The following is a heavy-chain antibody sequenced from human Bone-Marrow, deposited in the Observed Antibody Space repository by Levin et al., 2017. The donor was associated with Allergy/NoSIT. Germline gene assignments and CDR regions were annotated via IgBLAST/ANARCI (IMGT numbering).Heavy chain of an antibody. J-gene: IGHJ4*02. CDR1: GDSISDFY. Sequence: SETLSLTCTVSGDSISDFYWSWIRQTPGKGLEWIGFIYNTASTNYNPSLKSRVTISADASKNQFSLKLGSVTAADTAVYYCARRNNIGYFDYWGQGALVTVSS. CDR3: ARRNNIGYFDY. D-gene: IGHD2/OR15-2a*01. CDR2: IYNTAST. V-gene: IGHV4-59*08.